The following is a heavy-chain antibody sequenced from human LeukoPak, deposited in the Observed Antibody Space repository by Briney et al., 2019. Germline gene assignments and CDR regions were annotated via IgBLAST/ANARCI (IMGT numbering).Heavy chain of an antibody. CDR1: GYTFTSYD. CDR3: ARGRYYDFWSGYSSDAFDI. D-gene: IGHD3-3*01. V-gene: IGHV1-8*03. CDR2: MNPNSGNT. Sequence: ASVKVSCKASGYTFTSYDINWVRQATGQGLEWMGWMNPNSGNTGYAQKFQGRVTITRNTSISAAYMELSSLRSEDTAVYYCARGRYYDFWSGYSSDAFDIWGQGTMVTVSS. J-gene: IGHJ3*02.